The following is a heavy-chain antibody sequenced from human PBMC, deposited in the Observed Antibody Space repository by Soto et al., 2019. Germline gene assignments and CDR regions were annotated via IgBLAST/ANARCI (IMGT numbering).Heavy chain of an antibody. Sequence: QVQLQESGPGLVKPSETLSLTCTVSGASISSYYWSWIRQPPGKGLEWIGHIYYSGSTNYNPSLKSRVTISIHTSKNQLSLKLSSVTAADTAVYFCARVRDCSGGTCYSWWFDPWGQGTLVTVSS. CDR1: GASISSYY. D-gene: IGHD2-15*01. CDR2: IYYSGST. V-gene: IGHV4-59*01. CDR3: ARVRDCSGGTCYSWWFDP. J-gene: IGHJ5*02.